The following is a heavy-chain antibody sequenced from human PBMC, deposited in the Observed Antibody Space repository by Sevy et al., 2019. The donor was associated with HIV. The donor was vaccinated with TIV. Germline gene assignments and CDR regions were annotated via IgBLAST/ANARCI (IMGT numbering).Heavy chain of an antibody. J-gene: IGHJ5*02. CDR1: GFTFSTYP. D-gene: IGHD3-10*01. CDR3: ARDSGHTNNYSPGAT. V-gene: IGHV3-30-3*01. CDR2: ISYDGSSK. Sequence: GGSLRLSCAGSGFTFSTYPMHWVRQSPGKGLEWVTVISYDGSSKYYADSVKGRFTISRDNSKNTVFLQMDSLRVDDTAVYYRARDSGHTNNYSPGATCGQGALVTVSS.